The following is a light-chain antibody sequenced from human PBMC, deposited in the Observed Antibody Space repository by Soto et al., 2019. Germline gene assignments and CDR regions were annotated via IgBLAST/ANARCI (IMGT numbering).Light chain of an antibody. V-gene: IGLV2-14*01. CDR1: NSDVGGYNY. J-gene: IGLJ3*02. Sequence: QSALTQPASVSGSPGQSITISCTGTNSDVGGYNYVSWYQQHPGKAPKLMIYEVSNRPSGVSTRFSGSKSGNTASLTISGLQTEDEADYYCSSYTSSRTGVFGGGTKLTVL. CDR2: EVS. CDR3: SSYTSSRTGV.